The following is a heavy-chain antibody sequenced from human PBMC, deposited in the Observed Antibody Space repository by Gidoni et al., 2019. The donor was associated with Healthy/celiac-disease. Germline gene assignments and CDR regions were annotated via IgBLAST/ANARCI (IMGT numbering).Heavy chain of an antibody. CDR3: ARETFVAVAGTGDWFDP. CDR2: IYYRRST. V-gene: IGHV4-30-4*01. Sequence: QVQLQESGPGLVKPSPTLSLTCTVSVGSISSGDSYWSWNRQPPGKGLECIGYIYYRRSTYYNPTLKSRVTISVDTAKNQFSLKLSSVTAADTAVDYCARETFVAVAGTGDWFDPWGQGTLVTVSS. CDR1: VGSISSGDSY. J-gene: IGHJ5*02. D-gene: IGHD6-19*01.